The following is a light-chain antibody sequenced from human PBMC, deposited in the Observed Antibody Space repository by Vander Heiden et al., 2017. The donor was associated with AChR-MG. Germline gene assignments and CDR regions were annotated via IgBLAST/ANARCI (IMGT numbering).Light chain of an antibody. Sequence: QSALTQPASVSGSPGQSITISCTGTSSDVGGYNYVSWYQQHPGKAPKLMIYGVSKRPSGVSKRFSGSKSGNTASLTISGLQAEDEADYYCSSYTSSSTPVVFGGGTKLTVL. CDR1: SSDVGGYNY. CDR2: GVS. CDR3: SSYTSSSTPVV. V-gene: IGLV2-14*01. J-gene: IGLJ2*01.